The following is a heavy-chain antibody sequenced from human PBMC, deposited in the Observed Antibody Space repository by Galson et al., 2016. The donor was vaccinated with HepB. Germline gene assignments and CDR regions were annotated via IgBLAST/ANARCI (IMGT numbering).Heavy chain of an antibody. V-gene: IGHV5-51*01. CDR2: IYPDDSQT. J-gene: IGHJ6*02. CDR1: GYNFADYW. CDR3: ARRREGYYGMDV. Sequence: QSGAEVKRPGESLKISCQGSGYNFADYWIGWVRQMPGKGLEWMGIIYPDDSQTTYSPSFQGQVPFSADRSINTAYLQWSRLQASDTAMYFCARRREGYYGMDVWGQGTTVIVSS. D-gene: IGHD5-24*01.